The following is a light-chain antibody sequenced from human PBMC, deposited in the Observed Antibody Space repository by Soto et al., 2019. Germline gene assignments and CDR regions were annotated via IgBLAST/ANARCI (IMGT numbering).Light chain of an antibody. J-gene: IGKJ2*01. V-gene: IGKV3-15*01. Sequence: EMVMTQSPATLSVSPGERASLSCRASQSVSSNLAWYQHKTGQAPRLLMYGASTRATGIPARFSGSGSGTEFTLTISGLQSEDFAVYYCQQYNEWPPGYTFGQGTKIAIK. CDR2: GAS. CDR3: QQYNEWPPGYT. CDR1: QSVSSN.